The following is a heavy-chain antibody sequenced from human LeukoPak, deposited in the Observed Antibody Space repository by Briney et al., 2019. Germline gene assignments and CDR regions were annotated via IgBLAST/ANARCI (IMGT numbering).Heavy chain of an antibody. V-gene: IGHV3-23*01. CDR2: ISGSGGST. J-gene: IGHJ4*02. CDR1: GFTFSSYA. CDR3: ARWLLAAAAIDY. Sequence: GGSLRLSCAASGFTFSSYAMSWVRQAPGKGLEWVSAISGSGGSTYYADSVKGRFTISRDNSKNTLYLQMNSLRAEDAAVYYCARWLLAAAAIDYWGQGTLVTVSS. D-gene: IGHD4-23*01.